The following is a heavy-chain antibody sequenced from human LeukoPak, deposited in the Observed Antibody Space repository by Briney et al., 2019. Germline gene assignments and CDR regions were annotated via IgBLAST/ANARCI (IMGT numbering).Heavy chain of an antibody. CDR3: ARRPEALHAFDI. CDR1: GDSISSSGYY. CDR2: LYYSGTT. J-gene: IGHJ3*02. V-gene: IGHV4-39*01. Sequence: PSETLSLTCTVSGDSISSSGYYWGWIRQSPGKGLEWIGSLYYSGTTYYNPSLKSRVTISADPSKNQFSLKVSSVTAEDTAVYYCARRPEALHAFDIWGQGTTVTVSS.